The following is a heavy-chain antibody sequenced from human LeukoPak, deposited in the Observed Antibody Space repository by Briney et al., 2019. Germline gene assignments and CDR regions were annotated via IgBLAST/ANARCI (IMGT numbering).Heavy chain of an antibody. CDR1: GFTFSSYA. D-gene: IGHD3-10*01. V-gene: IGHV3-30-3*01. J-gene: IGHJ4*02. CDR2: ISYDGSNK. Sequence: PGGFLRLSCAASGFTFSSYAMHWVRQAPGKGLEWVAVISYDGSNKYYADSVKGRFTISRDNAKNSLYLQLNSLRAEDTAVYYCAREPGSQLLWVGDWGQGTLVTVSS. CDR3: AREPGSQLLWVGD.